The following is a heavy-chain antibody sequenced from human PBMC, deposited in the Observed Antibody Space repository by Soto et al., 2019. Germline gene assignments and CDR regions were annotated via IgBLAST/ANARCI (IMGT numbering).Heavy chain of an antibody. CDR1: GFTFSSYA. Sequence: QVQLVESGGGVVQPGRSLRLSCAASGFTFSSYAMHWVRQAPGKGLEWVAVISYDGSNKYYADSVKGRFTISRDNSKNTLYLQMNSLRAEDTAVYYCARDHQVGYFDWLVRSSRGYYGMDVWGQGTTVTVSS. D-gene: IGHD3-9*01. CDR3: ARDHQVGYFDWLVRSSRGYYGMDV. J-gene: IGHJ6*02. V-gene: IGHV3-30-3*01. CDR2: ISYDGSNK.